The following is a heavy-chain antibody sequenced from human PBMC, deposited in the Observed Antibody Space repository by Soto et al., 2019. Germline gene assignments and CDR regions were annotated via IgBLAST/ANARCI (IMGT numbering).Heavy chain of an antibody. D-gene: IGHD6-6*01. J-gene: IGHJ2*01. CDR1: GDSISRGGYH. CDR2: TYYTGST. V-gene: IGHV4-31*03. CDR3: ARGDSTSTPYWYFDL. Sequence: PSETLSLTCTVSGDSISRGGYHWTWIRQHPGKGLEWIGYTYYTGSTYYNPSLKSRVTISEDTSKNQFPLKLSSVTAADTAVYYCARGDSTSTPYWYFDLWGRGTLVTGSS.